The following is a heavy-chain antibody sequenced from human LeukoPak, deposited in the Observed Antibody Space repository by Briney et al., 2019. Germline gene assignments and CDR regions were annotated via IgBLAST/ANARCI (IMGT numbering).Heavy chain of an antibody. CDR3: AQEGVRYFGTPGAFDI. CDR1: GYTFTGYY. CDR2: INPNSGGT. D-gene: IGHD3-9*01. V-gene: IGHV1-2*02. Sequence: ASVKVSCKASGYTFTGYYMHWVRQAPGQGLEWMGWINPNSGGTNYAQKFQGRVTMTRDTSISTAYMELSRLRSDDTAVCYCAQEGVRYFGTPGAFDIWGQGTMVTVSS. J-gene: IGHJ3*02.